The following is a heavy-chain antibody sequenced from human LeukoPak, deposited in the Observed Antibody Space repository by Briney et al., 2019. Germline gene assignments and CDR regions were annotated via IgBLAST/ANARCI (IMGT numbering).Heavy chain of an antibody. CDR1: GGSISSYY. CDR3: ARSDSYYDSSGYSFNFDY. D-gene: IGHD3-22*01. J-gene: IGHJ4*02. Sequence: SSETLSLTCTVSGGSISSYYWSWIRQPPGKGLEWIGYIYYSGSTNYNPSLKSRVTISVDTSKNQSSLKLSSVTAADTAVYYCARSDSYYDSSGYSFNFDYWGQGTLVTVSS. V-gene: IGHV4-59*01. CDR2: IYYSGST.